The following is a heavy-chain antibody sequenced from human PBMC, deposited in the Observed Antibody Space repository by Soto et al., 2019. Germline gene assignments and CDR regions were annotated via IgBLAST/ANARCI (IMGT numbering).Heavy chain of an antibody. Sequence: GGSLRLSCAASGFTVTSYYMSWFRQAPGKGLEWVSLIYTGGNTNYADSVKGRFTISRDNSKNTLYLQMNSLRAEDTAVYYCARDYYYGSGNYYRADYYPYGMDVWGQGTTVTVSS. CDR2: IYTGGNT. V-gene: IGHV3-53*01. CDR1: GFTVTSYY. J-gene: IGHJ6*02. CDR3: ARDYYYGSGNYYRADYYPYGMDV. D-gene: IGHD3-10*01.